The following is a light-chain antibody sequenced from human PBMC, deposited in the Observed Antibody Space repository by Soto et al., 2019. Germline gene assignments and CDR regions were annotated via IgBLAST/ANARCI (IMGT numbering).Light chain of an antibody. Sequence: LRMTQSPSSLSASTGDRVTITCRASQGISSYLAWYQQKPGKAPKLLIYAASTLHSGVPSWFIGSRSGTDFTLTISCLQSKDFATYYCQQYYSYPQTIGQGTKLDIK. CDR1: QGISSY. CDR2: AAS. CDR3: QQYYSYPQT. V-gene: IGKV1-8*01. J-gene: IGKJ2*01.